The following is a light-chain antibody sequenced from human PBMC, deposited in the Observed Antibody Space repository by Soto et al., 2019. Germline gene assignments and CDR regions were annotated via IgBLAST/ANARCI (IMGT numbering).Light chain of an antibody. CDR3: QQYYSYPLT. CDR1: QGISSS. J-gene: IGKJ4*01. V-gene: IGKV1-8*01. Sequence: AIRMTQSPSSLSASTGDRVTITCRASQGISSSLAWYQQKPGQAPKLLIYAASTLQSGVPSRFSGSGSGTDFTLTISCLQSEDFATYYCQQYYSYPLTFGGGTKVEIK. CDR2: AAS.